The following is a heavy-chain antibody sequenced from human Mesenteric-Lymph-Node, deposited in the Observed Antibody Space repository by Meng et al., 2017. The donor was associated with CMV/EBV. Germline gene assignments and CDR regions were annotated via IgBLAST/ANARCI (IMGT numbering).Heavy chain of an antibody. D-gene: IGHD6-13*01. V-gene: IGHV3-43*01. CDR3: AKGARIAAAGIDY. CDR1: GFTFDDYT. Sequence: CAASGFTFDDYTMHWVRQVPGKGLEWVSVIRWDGGRTHYGDSGKGRFTISRDNSKNTLYLQMNSLRAEDTAVYYCAKGARIAAAGIDYWGQGTLVTVSS. J-gene: IGHJ4*02. CDR2: IRWDGGRT.